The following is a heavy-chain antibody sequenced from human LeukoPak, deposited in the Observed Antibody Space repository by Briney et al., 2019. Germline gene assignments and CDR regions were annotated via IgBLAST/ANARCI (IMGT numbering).Heavy chain of an antibody. D-gene: IGHD2-15*01. Sequence: SETLSLTCTVSSGSISSYYWSWIRQPAGKGLEWIGRIYISGSTDYNPSLKSRVTMSVDMSKNQFSLKLSSVTAADTAVYYCARVSGFYCSGGSCYFDYWGQGTLVTVSS. V-gene: IGHV4-4*07. J-gene: IGHJ4*02. CDR1: SGSISSYY. CDR3: ARVSGFYCSGGSCYFDY. CDR2: IYISGST.